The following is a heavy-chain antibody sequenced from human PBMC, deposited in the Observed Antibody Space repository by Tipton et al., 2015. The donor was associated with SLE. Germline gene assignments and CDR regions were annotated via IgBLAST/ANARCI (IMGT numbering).Heavy chain of an antibody. D-gene: IGHD2-21*02. J-gene: IGHJ4*02. CDR1: GGTFSSYS. V-gene: IGHV1-69*09. Sequence: QVQLVQSGAEVKKPGSSVKVSCKASGGTFSSYSINWVRQAPGQGLEWMGRIIPILGIADYAQKFQGRVTLTADKSTSTAYMELSSLRSEDTAVYYCASQGRWGGGDLDYWGQGTLVTVSS. CDR3: ASQGRWGGGDLDY. CDR2: IIPILGIA.